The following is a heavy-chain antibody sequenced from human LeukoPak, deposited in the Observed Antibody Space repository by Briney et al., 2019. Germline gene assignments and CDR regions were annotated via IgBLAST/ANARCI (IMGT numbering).Heavy chain of an antibody. CDR3: ARDLGSSTVTTAFDY. V-gene: IGHV3-11*01. D-gene: IGHD4-17*01. CDR1: GVIFNDYY. J-gene: IGHJ4*02. Sequence: GGALRLSCTASGVIFNDYYMSWIRQTPGKGLEWLSYISRTGNTIYYRDSVKGRFTISRDNANNQLHLQMDNLRAEDTAVYFCARDLGSSTVTTAFDYWGQGTLVTVSS. CDR2: ISRTGNTI.